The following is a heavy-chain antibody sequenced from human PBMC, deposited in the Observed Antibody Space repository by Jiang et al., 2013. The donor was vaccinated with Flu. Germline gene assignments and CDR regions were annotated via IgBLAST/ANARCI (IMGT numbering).Heavy chain of an antibody. D-gene: IGHD5-12*01. CDR1: GGSISSSSYY. J-gene: IGHJ3*02. V-gene: IGHV4-39*07. CDR2: IYYSGST. CDR3: ARADSGYDLGDAFDI. Sequence: SLTCTVSGGSISSSSYYWGWIRQPPGKGLEWIGSIYYSGSTYYNPSLKSRVTISVDTSKNQFSLKLSSVTAADTAVYYCARADSGYDLGDAFDIWGQGTMVTVSS.